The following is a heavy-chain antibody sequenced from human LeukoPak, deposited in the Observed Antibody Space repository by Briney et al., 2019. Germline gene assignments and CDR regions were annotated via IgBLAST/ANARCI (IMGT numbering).Heavy chain of an antibody. CDR2: ISAYNGNT. D-gene: IGHD3-16*01. CDR1: GYTFTSYG. J-gene: IGHJ4*02. V-gene: IGHV1-18*01. Sequence: GASVKVSRKASGYTFTSYGISWVRQAPGQVLEWMGWISAYNGNTNYAQKLQGRVTMTTDTSTSTAYMELRSLRSDDTAVYYCATLIMITFGGVTPSDYFDYWGQGTLVTVSS. CDR3: ATLIMITFGGVTPSDYFDY.